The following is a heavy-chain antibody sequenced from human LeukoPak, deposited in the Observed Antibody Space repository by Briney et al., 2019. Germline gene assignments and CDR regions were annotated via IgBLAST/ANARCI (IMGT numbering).Heavy chain of an antibody. CDR1: GGSFSSYY. D-gene: IGHD2/OR15-2a*01. Sequence: SETLSLTCAVYGGSFSSYYWGWIRQPPGKGLEWIGSIYYSGSTYYNPSLKSRVTISVDTSKNQFSLKLSSVTAADTAVYYCARPLVSHDYFPFDYWGQGTLVTVSS. CDR3: ARPLVSHDYFPFDY. CDR2: IYYSGST. V-gene: IGHV4-39*01. J-gene: IGHJ4*02.